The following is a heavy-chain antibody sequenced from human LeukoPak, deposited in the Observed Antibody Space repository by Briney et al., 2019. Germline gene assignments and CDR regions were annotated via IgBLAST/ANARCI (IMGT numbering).Heavy chain of an antibody. V-gene: IGHV5-51*01. CDR2: IYPGDSDT. CDR3: ARDYYDSTGLLLGGAFDI. CDR1: GYSFTSYW. J-gene: IGHJ3*02. Sequence: GESLKISCKGSGYSFTSYWIGWVRQMPGKGLEWMGIIYPGDSDTRYSPSFQGLVTISVDKSISTAYLQWSSLKASDTAMYYCARDYYDSTGLLLGGAFDIWGQGTMVTVSS. D-gene: IGHD3-22*01.